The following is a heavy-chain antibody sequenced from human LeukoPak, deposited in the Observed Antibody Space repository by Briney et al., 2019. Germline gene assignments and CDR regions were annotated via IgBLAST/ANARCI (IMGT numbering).Heavy chain of an antibody. D-gene: IGHD2-15*01. CDR2: VNADGSNT. CDR1: GFTFISYW. CDR3: ARVGVGSYNWFDP. V-gene: IGHV3-74*01. Sequence: GGSLRLSCAASGFTFISYWMHWVRQAPGKGLVWVSRVNADGSNTNYADSVKGRFTISRDNAENTLYAQMNSLRAEDTAVYYCARVGVGSYNWFDPWGQGTMVTVSS. J-gene: IGHJ5*02.